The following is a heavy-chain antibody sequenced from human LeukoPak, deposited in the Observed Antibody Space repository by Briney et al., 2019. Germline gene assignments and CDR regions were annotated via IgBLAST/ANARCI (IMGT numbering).Heavy chain of an antibody. CDR2: ISAYNGNT. Sequence: VKVSCKASGYTFTSYGISWVRQAPGQGLEWMGWISAYNGNTNYAQKLQGRVTMTTDTSTSTAYMELRSLRSDDTAVYYCAREARDYDILTGYYNVYYYYMDVWGKGTTVTVSS. CDR1: GYTFTSYG. V-gene: IGHV1-18*01. D-gene: IGHD3-9*01. CDR3: AREARDYDILTGYYNVYYYYMDV. J-gene: IGHJ6*03.